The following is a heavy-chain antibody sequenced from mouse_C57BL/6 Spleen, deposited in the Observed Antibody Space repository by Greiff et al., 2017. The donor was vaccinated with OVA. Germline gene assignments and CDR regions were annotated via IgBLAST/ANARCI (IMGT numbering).Heavy chain of an antibody. CDR1: GYTFTSYW. J-gene: IGHJ4*01. Sequence: QVQLQQPGAELVKPGASVKLSCKASGYTFTSYWMHWVKQRPGQGLEWIGMIHPNSGSTDYNEKFKSKATLTVDKSSSTAYMQLSSLTSEDSAVYYCARSGEGSMDYWGQGTSVTVSS. CDR2: IHPNSGST. V-gene: IGHV1-64*01. D-gene: IGHD3-1*01. CDR3: ARSGEGSMDY.